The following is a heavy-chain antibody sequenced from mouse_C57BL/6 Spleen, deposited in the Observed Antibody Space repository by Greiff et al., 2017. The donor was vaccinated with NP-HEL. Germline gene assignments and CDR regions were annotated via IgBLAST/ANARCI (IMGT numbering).Heavy chain of an antibody. V-gene: IGHV5-17*01. Sequence: EVKVVESGGGLVKPGGSLKLSCAASGFTFSDYGMHWVRQAPEKGLEWVAYISSGSSTIYYADTVKGRFTISRDNAKNTLFLQMTSLRSEDTAMYYCARGGPLYYYAMDYWGQGTSVTVSS. J-gene: IGHJ4*01. CDR3: ARGGPLYYYAMDY. CDR2: ISSGSSTI. CDR1: GFTFSDYG.